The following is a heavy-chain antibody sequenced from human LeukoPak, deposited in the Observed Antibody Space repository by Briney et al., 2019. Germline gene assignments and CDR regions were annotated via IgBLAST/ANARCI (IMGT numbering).Heavy chain of an antibody. CDR2: IYYSGIT. CDR1: GGSISSYY. J-gene: IGHJ4*02. D-gene: IGHD6-19*01. CDR3: AASPGAVADTFDY. V-gene: IGHV4-59*08. Sequence: SETLSLTCTVSGGSISSYYSSWIRHPPGKGLEWIGDIYYSGITNYNPSLKSRVTISVDTSKNHFSLKLSSVTAADTAVYYCAASPGAVADTFDYWGQGTLVTVSS.